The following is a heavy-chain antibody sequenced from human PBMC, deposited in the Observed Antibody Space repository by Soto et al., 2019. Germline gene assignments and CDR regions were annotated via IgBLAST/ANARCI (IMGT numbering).Heavy chain of an antibody. V-gene: IGHV3-33*01. CDR2: IWYDGSNK. D-gene: IGHD5-18*01. J-gene: IGHJ4*02. CDR1: GFTFSSYG. CDR3: ATVGDTAMGVDY. Sequence: QVQLVESGGGVVQPGRSLRLSCAASGFTFSSYGMHWVRQAPGKGLEWVAVIWYDGSNKYYADSVKGRFTISRDNSKNTMYLQMNSLRAEDTAVYYCATVGDTAMGVDYWGQGTLVTVS.